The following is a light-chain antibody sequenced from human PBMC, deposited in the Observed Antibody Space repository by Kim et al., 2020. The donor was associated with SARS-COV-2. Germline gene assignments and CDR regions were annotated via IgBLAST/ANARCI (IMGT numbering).Light chain of an antibody. CDR1: QSITTY. J-gene: IGKJ2*01. CDR3: QQSHSIPYT. Sequence: DIQMTQSPSSLSASVGDRVTITCRASQSITTYLNWYQQKPGKAPLLLTYAASSLQSGVPSRFSGSGSGTDFTLTISSLQPEDFATYFCQQSHSIPYTFGQGTKLEI. CDR2: AAS. V-gene: IGKV1-39*01.